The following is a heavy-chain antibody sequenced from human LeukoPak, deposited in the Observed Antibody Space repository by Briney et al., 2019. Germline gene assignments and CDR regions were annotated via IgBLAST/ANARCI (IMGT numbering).Heavy chain of an antibody. V-gene: IGHV4-59*01. J-gene: IGHJ4*02. CDR3: AAGYYYDSSGYYRPPDYYFDY. CDR1: GGSISSYY. D-gene: IGHD3-22*01. Sequence: PSETLSLTCTVSGGSISSYYWSWVRQPPGKGLEGIGYIYYSGSTNYNPSLKSRVTISVDTSKNQFSLKLSYVTAADTAVYYCAAGYYYDSSGYYRPPDYYFDYWGQGTLVTVSS. CDR2: IYYSGST.